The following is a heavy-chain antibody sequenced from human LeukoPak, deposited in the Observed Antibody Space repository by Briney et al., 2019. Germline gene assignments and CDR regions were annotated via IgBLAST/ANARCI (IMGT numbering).Heavy chain of an antibody. CDR1: GFTFSSYG. D-gene: IGHD5-24*01. V-gene: IGHV3-33*01. J-gene: IGHJ3*02. Sequence: GGSLRLSCAASGFTFSSYGMHWVRQAPGKGLEWVAVIWYDGSNKYYADSVKGRFTISRDNAKNSLYLQMNSLRAEDTAVYYCARDKGRLQWPSNAFDIWGQGTMVTVSS. CDR2: IWYDGSNK. CDR3: ARDKGRLQWPSNAFDI.